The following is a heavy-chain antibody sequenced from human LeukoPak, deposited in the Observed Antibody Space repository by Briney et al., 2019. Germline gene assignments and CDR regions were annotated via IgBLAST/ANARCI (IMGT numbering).Heavy chain of an antibody. J-gene: IGHJ6*03. CDR3: ARNFGGYCSSTSCSTHLRGFSYYYMDV. D-gene: IGHD2-2*02. V-gene: IGHV3-9*01. CDR2: ISWNSGSI. Sequence: PGGSLRLSCAASGFTFDDYAMHWVRQAPGKGLEWVSGISWNSGSIGYADSVKGRFTISRDNAKNSLYLQMNSLRAEDTALYYCARNFGGYCSSTSCSTHLRGFSYYYMDVWGKGTTVTVSS. CDR1: GFTFDDYA.